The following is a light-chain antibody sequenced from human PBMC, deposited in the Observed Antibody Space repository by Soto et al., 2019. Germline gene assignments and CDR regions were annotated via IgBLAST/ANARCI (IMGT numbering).Light chain of an antibody. CDR1: QGISNY. V-gene: IGKV1-27*01. CDR2: AAA. Sequence: DIQMTQSPSSLSASVGDRVTITCRASQGISNYLVWYQQKPGKVPKLLIYAAATLQSGVPSRFSGSGSGTDLTLTISSLQPEDVATYYCQNYKGAPWTFGQGTKVEIK. J-gene: IGKJ1*01. CDR3: QNYKGAPWT.